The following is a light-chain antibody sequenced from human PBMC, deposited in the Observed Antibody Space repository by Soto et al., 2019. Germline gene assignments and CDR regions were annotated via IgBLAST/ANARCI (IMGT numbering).Light chain of an antibody. J-gene: IGKJ5*01. CDR2: AAS. CDR3: QQTYSTLTIP. CDR1: ESIARH. Sequence: DIQMTQSPSSLSASVGDRVTITCRASESIARHLNWYQQKPGKAPKLLIYAASSLHNGVPSRFRGGGSGTDFTLNISNLQPEGVATYYCQQTYSTLTIPCGKGTRLEIK. V-gene: IGKV1-39*01.